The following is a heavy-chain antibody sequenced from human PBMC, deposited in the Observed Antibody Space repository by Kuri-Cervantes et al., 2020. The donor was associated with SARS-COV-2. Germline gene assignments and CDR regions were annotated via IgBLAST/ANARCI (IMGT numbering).Heavy chain of an antibody. Sequence: GESLKISCAASGFTFSSYEMNWVRQAPGKGLEWVSYISSSGSTIYYADSVKGRFTISRDNAKNSLYLQMNSLRAEDTAVYYCASLLSGGGAHLYYLYMDAWGKGTSVTVSS. CDR1: GFTFSSYE. CDR2: ISSSGSTI. J-gene: IGHJ6*03. V-gene: IGHV3-48*03. CDR3: ASLLSGGGAHLYYLYMDA. D-gene: IGHD3-16*01.